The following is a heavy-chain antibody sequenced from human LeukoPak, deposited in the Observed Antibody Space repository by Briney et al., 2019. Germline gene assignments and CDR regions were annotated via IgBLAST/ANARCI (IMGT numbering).Heavy chain of an antibody. Sequence: SETLSLTCAVYGGSFSGYYWSWIRQPPGKGLEWIGEINHSGSTNYNSSLKSRVTISVDTSKNQFSLKLSSVTAADTAVYYCARGVGYSSGGSCYSADFDYWGQGTLVTVSS. CDR2: INHSGST. V-gene: IGHV4-34*01. CDR3: ARGVGYSSGGSCYSADFDY. CDR1: GGSFSGYY. D-gene: IGHD2-15*01. J-gene: IGHJ4*02.